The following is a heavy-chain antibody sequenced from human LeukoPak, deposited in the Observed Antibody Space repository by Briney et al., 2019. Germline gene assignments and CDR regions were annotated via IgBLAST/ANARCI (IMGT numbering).Heavy chain of an antibody. Sequence: SETLSLTCTVSGGSITSYYWSWIRQSPGKGLEWVGYMFYSGDSSFNPSLKSRVTISADASKNQFSLKVSSVTAADTAVYYCARHQRGNSDAFDIWGQGTMVTVSS. D-gene: IGHD4-23*01. CDR3: ARHQRGNSDAFDI. J-gene: IGHJ3*02. V-gene: IGHV4-59*01. CDR1: GGSITSYY. CDR2: MFYSGDS.